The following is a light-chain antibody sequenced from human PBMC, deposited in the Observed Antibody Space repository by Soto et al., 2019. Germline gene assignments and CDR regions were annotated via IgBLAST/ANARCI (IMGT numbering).Light chain of an antibody. V-gene: IGKV3-15*01. Sequence: VMTQSPATPSVSSGERAHPPCSCSQSVSSNLAWYQQIPGQAPRLLIYGASTRATGIPVRFSGSGSETEFTLTISSLQSEDFAVYYCQQHNNWPPWTFGQGTKVDI. J-gene: IGKJ1*01. CDR1: QSVSSN. CDR2: GAS. CDR3: QQHNNWPPWT.